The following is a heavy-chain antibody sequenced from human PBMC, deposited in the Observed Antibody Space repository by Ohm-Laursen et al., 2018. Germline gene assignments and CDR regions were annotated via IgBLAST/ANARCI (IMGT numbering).Heavy chain of an antibody. CDR2: ISATGGST. CDR1: GFTFSSYA. D-gene: IGHD4-11*01. V-gene: IGHV3-23*01. CDR3: AKKPDYRLDY. Sequence: SLRLSCAASGFTFSSYAMSWVRQGPEKGLQWVSSISATGGSTYYADSVKGRFTISRDNSNNTLYLHINSLRAEDTAVYYCAKKPDYRLDYWGHGTLVTVSS. J-gene: IGHJ4*01.